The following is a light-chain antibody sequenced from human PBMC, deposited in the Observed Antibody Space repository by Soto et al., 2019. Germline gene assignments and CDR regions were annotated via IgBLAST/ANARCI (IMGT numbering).Light chain of an antibody. Sequence: DIQMTQSPSTLSASVGDRVTITCRASQSISSWLAWYQHKPGKAPKLLIYKASSLESGVPSRFSGSGSGTEFTLTIRSLQPDDFATYSCQQYKTYPYTFGQGTKLEIK. J-gene: IGKJ2*01. V-gene: IGKV1-5*03. CDR1: QSISSW. CDR3: QQYKTYPYT. CDR2: KAS.